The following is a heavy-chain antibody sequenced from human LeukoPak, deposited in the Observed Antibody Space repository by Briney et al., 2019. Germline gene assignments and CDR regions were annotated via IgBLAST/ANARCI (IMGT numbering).Heavy chain of an antibody. V-gene: IGHV4-39*07. Sequence: PSETLSLTCTVSGGSIRSSSYYWGWLRQPPGKGLEWIGSIYYSGSTYYNPSLKSRVTISLDTSKNQFSLKLSSVTAADTAIYYCARDFSSSSTVYYYYYMDVWGKGTTVTVSS. D-gene: IGHD6-6*01. J-gene: IGHJ6*03. CDR1: GGSIRSSSYY. CDR2: IYYSGST. CDR3: ARDFSSSSTVYYYYYMDV.